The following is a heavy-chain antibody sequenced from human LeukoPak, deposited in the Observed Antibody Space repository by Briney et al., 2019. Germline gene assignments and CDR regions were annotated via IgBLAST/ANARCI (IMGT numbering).Heavy chain of an antibody. Sequence: SETLSLTCAVYGGSFSGYYWSWIRQPPGKGLEWIGEINHSGSTNYNPSLKSRVTISVDTSKNQFSLKLSSVTAADTAVYYCARDLQIAAAGTGYYYYYYMDVWGKGTTVTISS. CDR3: ARDLQIAAAGTGYYYYYYMDV. D-gene: IGHD6-13*01. CDR2: INHSGST. CDR1: GGSFSGYY. V-gene: IGHV4-34*01. J-gene: IGHJ6*03.